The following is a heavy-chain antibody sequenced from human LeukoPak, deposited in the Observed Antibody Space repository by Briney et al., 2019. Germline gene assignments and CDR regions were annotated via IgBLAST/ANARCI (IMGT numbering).Heavy chain of an antibody. CDR1: GFTFSNYW. CDR2: IKQDGSDK. V-gene: IGHV3-7*04. CDR3: ARGAKFFDY. J-gene: IGHJ4*02. Sequence: GGSLRLSCAASGFTFSNYWMSWVRQAPGKGLEWVANIKQDGSDKDYVDSVKGRFTISRDNAKNSLYLQMNSLRAEDTAVFHWARGAKFFDYWGQGTLVSVSS.